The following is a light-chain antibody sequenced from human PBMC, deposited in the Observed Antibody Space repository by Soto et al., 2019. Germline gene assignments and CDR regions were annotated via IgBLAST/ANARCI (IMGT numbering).Light chain of an antibody. Sequence: DIQMTQSPSSLSASVGDRVTITCRASQSISSYLNWYQQKPGKAPKVLISGASSLQSGVPLRFSGSGSGTDFTLTISSLQSEDFASYYCQQSHSTPLTFGGGTKVES. J-gene: IGKJ4*01. CDR1: QSISSY. CDR2: GAS. CDR3: QQSHSTPLT. V-gene: IGKV1-39*01.